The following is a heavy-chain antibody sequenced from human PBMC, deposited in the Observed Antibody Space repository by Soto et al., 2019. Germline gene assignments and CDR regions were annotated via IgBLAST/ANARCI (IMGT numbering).Heavy chain of an antibody. J-gene: IGHJ4*02. V-gene: IGHV4-31*03. CDR1: GGSTSSGDYY. D-gene: IGHD3-16*01. Sequence: QVQLQESGPGLVKPSQTLSLTCIVSGGSTSSGDYYRSWIRQYPGKGLEWIGSIHYSGTIYYNPSLRSRATMSVDTSNFQFSLKLSSVTAADTAVYYCTRGLDWVKLGYWGQGTLVTVSS. CDR3: TRGLDWVKLGY. CDR2: IHYSGTI.